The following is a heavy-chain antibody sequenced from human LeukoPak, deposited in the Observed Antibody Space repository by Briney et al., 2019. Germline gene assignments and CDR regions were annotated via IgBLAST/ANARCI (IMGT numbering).Heavy chain of an antibody. D-gene: IGHD6-13*01. CDR1: GFTFSSFA. V-gene: IGHV3-23*01. CDR2: ISGSGGST. CDR3: AKIEVSSWSESFAY. Sequence: GGSLRPSCAASGFTFSSFAMSWVRQAPGKGLEWVSGISGSGGSTFYADSVKGRFTISRDNSKNTLYLQMNSLRAEDTAVYYCAKIEVSSWSESFAYWGQGTLVTVSS. J-gene: IGHJ4*02.